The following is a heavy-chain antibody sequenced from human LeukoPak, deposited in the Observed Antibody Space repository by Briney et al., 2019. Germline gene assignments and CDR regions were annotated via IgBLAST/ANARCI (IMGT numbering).Heavy chain of an antibody. V-gene: IGHV3-7*04. CDR1: GFTFSSHY. J-gene: IGHJ4*02. Sequence: PGGSLRLSCSASGFTFSSHYMNWVRQAPGKGLEWVAKIKPDGSDEFYGDSVKGRFTISRDNAKNTLYLQMNSLSAEDTAVYFCAREIYYRFDYWGQGTLGTVSS. CDR2: IKPDGSDE. D-gene: IGHD1-26*01. CDR3: AREIYYRFDY.